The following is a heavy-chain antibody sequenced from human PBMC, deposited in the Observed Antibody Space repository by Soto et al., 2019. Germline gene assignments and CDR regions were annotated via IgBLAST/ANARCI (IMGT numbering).Heavy chain of an antibody. V-gene: IGHV3-30*04. CDR3: ARVGLNVFRAANDSYNWFEP. CDR1: GFTFSHYA. D-gene: IGHD6-25*01. J-gene: IGHJ5*02. Sequence: LRLSCTASGFTFSHYALHRLRQTPGKGLEWVAYISYHGNTEKYADSVKGRFTISRDNYKKEVYLQMNSLRIEDTAVYYCARVGLNVFRAANDSYNWFEPWGQGTLVTVSS. CDR2: ISYHGNTE.